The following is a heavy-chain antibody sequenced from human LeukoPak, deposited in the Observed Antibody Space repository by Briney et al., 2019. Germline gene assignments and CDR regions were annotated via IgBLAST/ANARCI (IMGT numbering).Heavy chain of an antibody. Sequence: SETLSLTCTVSGCSISSYYWTWIRQPPGKGLEWVGYIYASGSTSYNPSLKSRVTISVDTSKNQFSLKLSSVTAADTAMYYCARHSSVVRGWFDPWGQGTLVTISS. CDR1: GCSISSYY. J-gene: IGHJ5*02. V-gene: IGHV4-4*09. CDR3: ARHSSVVRGWFDP. CDR2: IYASGST. D-gene: IGHD2-15*01.